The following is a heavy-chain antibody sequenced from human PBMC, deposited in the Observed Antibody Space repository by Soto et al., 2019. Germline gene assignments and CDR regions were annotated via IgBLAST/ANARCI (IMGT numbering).Heavy chain of an antibody. D-gene: IGHD3-22*01. CDR2: IIPIFGTA. J-gene: IGHJ4*02. Sequence: ASVKVSCKASGGTFSSYAISWVRQAPGQGLEWMGGIIPIFGTANYAQKFQGRVTITADESTSTAYMELSSLRSEDTAVYYCAKSPPRYYYGSSGYRGYFDYWGQGTLVTVSS. CDR3: AKSPPRYYYGSSGYRGYFDY. CDR1: GGTFSSYA. V-gene: IGHV1-69*13.